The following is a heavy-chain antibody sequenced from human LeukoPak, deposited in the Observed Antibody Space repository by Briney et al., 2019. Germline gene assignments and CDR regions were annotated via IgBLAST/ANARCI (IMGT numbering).Heavy chain of an antibody. CDR3: ARNVRGGATYLDY. Sequence: SETLSLTCTVSGDSITRSDYFWTWIRQPAGKGLEWIGRIFSSGTTNYNPSLKSRVTMSVDTSRKQFSLKLSSVTAADTAVYYCARNVRGGATYLDYWGQGTLVTVSS. V-gene: IGHV4-4*07. CDR1: GDSITRSDYF. J-gene: IGHJ4*02. D-gene: IGHD5-24*01. CDR2: IFSSGTT.